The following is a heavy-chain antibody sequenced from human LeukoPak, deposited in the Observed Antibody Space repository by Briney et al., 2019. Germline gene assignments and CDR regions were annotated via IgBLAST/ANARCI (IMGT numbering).Heavy chain of an antibody. CDR2: FSETNSGT. J-gene: IGHJ4*02. V-gene: IGHV3-23*01. CDR1: GFTFSSYA. D-gene: IGHD2/OR15-2a*01. Sequence: GGSLRLSCAASGFTFSSYAMSWVRQAPEKGLEWVSGFSETNSGTYYADSVKGRFTISRDNSRNTLYLQMNSLGAEDTAEHFCAKVVRTGNSMFDFWGQGTLVTVSS. CDR3: AKVVRTGNSMFDF.